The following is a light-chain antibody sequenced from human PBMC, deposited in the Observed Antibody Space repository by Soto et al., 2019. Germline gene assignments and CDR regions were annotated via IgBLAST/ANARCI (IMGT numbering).Light chain of an antibody. CDR1: QSVSSSY. CDR2: GAS. V-gene: IGKV3-20*01. CDR3: QKYGSSPQT. Sequence: IVLTQSPATLSVSPGERDTLSCRASQSVSSSYLAWYQQKPGQAPRLLIYGASSRATGIPDRFSGSGSGTDLNLTISRLEPEDFAVYYCQKYGSSPQTCGQGTKVDIK. J-gene: IGKJ1*01.